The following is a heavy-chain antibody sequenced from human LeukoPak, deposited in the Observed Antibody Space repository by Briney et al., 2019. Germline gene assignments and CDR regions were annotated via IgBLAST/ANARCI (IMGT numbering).Heavy chain of an antibody. CDR3: ARGVVAAPQTFDY. J-gene: IGHJ4*02. V-gene: IGHV4-61*08. Sequence: SETLSLTCTVSGGSISSFYWSWFYWSWIRQPPGKGLEWIGYIYFSGSTNYNPSLKSRVTISVDTPKNQFSLKLSSVTAADTAVYYCARGVVAAPQTFDYWGQGTLVTVSS. CDR1: GGSISS. CDR2: IYFSGST. D-gene: IGHD2-15*01.